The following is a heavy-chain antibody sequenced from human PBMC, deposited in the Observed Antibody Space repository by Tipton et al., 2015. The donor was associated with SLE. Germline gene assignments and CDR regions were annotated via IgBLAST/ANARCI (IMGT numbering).Heavy chain of an antibody. CDR2: INHSGST. Sequence: TLSLTCSVYGGSFSGYYWTWIRQPPGKGLEWIGEINHSGSTNYNPSLKTRVTISVDTSKNQFSLKLSSVTAADTAVYYCARKSPVLDFDYWGQGTLVTVSS. CDR1: GGSFSGYY. V-gene: IGHV4-34*01. J-gene: IGHJ4*02. CDR3: ARKSPVLDFDY. D-gene: IGHD1-1*01.